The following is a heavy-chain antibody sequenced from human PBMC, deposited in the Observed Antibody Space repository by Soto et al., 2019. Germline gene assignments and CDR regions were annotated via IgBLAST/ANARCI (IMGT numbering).Heavy chain of an antibody. CDR3: XLNXXXXXGXXXDGDXFDY. CDR2: ISGSGGST. V-gene: IGHV3-23*01. J-gene: IGHJ4*02. Sequence: GSLRLSCAASGFTFSSYAMSWVRQAPGKGLEWVSAISGSGGSTYYADSVKGRFTISRDNSKNTLYLQMNSLRAEDTAVYYXXLNXXXXXGXXXDGDXFDYWGQGTLVTVSS. CDR1: GFTFSSYA. D-gene: IGHD3-16*01.